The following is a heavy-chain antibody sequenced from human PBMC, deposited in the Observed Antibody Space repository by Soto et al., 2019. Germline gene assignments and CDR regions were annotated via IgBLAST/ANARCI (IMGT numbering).Heavy chain of an antibody. V-gene: IGHV1-2*02. J-gene: IGHJ2*01. D-gene: IGHD2-2*02. Sequence: QVQLVQSGAEVKEPGASVKVSCKASGYSFTDHYMHWVRQAPGQGLEWMGWINPNSGGTKSAQQFQGRVTMTRDMSISTAYMELSRLRFDDTAVYYCARGKEIPDYGNFDLWGRGTLVTVSS. CDR3: ARGKEIPDYGNFDL. CDR2: INPNSGGT. CDR1: GYSFTDHY.